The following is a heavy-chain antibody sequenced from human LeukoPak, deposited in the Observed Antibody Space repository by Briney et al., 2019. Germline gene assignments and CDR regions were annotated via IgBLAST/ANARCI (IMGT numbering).Heavy chain of an antibody. V-gene: IGHV3-30-3*01. CDR1: GFTFSSYA. CDR2: ISYDGSNK. Sequence: GGSLRLSCAASGFTFSSYAMHWVRQAPGKGLEWVAVISYDGSNKYYADSVKGRFTISRDNSKNTLYLQMNSLRAEDTAVYYCARDQGSGSYYGPYYYYYGMDVWGQGTTVTVSS. D-gene: IGHD1-26*01. J-gene: IGHJ6*02. CDR3: ARDQGSGSYYGPYYYYYGMDV.